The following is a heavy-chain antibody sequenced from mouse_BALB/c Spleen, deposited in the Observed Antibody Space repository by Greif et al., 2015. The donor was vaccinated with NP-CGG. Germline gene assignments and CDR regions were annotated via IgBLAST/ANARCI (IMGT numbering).Heavy chain of an antibody. CDR2: INPSTGYT. D-gene: IGHD1-1*01. CDR3: ASYYYGSSYAMDY. CDR1: GYTFTSYW. V-gene: IGHV1-7*01. Sequence: VQLQQSGAELAKPGASVKMSCKASGYTFTSYWMHWVKQRPGQGLEWIGYINPSTGYTEYNQKFKDKATLTADKSSSTAYMQLSSLTSEDSAVYYCASYYYGSSYAMDYWGQGTLVTVSS. J-gene: IGHJ4*01.